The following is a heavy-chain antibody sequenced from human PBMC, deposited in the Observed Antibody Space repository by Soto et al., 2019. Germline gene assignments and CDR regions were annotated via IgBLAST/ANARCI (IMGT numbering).Heavy chain of an antibody. Sequence: GGSLRLSCAASGFTFSSYAMHWVRQAPGKGLEYASAISGNGGSTYYSNSVKGRFTISRDNSKNTLYLQMGSLRAEDMGVYFCAREVVAATYDYWGQGTLVTVSS. J-gene: IGHJ4*02. CDR1: GFTFSSYA. CDR2: ISGNGGST. CDR3: AREVVAATYDY. V-gene: IGHV3-64*01. D-gene: IGHD2-15*01.